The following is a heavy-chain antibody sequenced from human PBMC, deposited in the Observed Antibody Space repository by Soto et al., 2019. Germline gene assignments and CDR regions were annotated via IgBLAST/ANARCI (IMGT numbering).Heavy chain of an antibody. D-gene: IGHD3-22*01. Sequence: ASVKVSCKASGYTFTSYGISWVRQAPGQGLEWMGWISAYNGNTNYAQKLQGRVTMTTDTSTSTAYMELRSLRSDDTAVYYCARSDGDTFYYPGLACWGQGTLVTVAS. V-gene: IGHV1-18*01. CDR3: ARSDGDTFYYPGLAC. CDR2: ISAYNGNT. CDR1: GYTFTSYG. J-gene: IGHJ4*02.